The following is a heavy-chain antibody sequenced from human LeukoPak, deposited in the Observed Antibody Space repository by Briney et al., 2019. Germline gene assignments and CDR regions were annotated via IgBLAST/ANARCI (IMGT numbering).Heavy chain of an antibody. V-gene: IGHV3-21*01. J-gene: IGHJ3*02. CDR1: GFAFSSYS. CDR3: ARDRGTYDFWSGYYVWTGAFDI. D-gene: IGHD3-3*01. Sequence: GGSLRLSCAASGFAFSSYSMNWVRQAPGKGLEWVSSISSSSSYIYYADSVKGRFTISRDNAKNSLYLQMNSLRAEDTAVYYCARDRGTYDFWSGYYVWTGAFDIWGQGTMVTVSS. CDR2: ISSSSSYI.